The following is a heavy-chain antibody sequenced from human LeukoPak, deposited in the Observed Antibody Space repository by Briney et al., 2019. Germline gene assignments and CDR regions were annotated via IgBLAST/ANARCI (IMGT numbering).Heavy chain of an antibody. CDR2: INPNSGGT. CDR1: GYTFTGYY. CDR3: ARDLARFGEAQYYFDY. J-gene: IGHJ4*02. Sequence: ASVKASCKASGYTFTGYYMHWVRQAPGQGLEWMGWINPNSGGTNYAQKFQGRVTMTRDTSISTAYMELSRLRSDDTAVYYCARDLARFGEAQYYFDYWGQGALVTVSS. D-gene: IGHD3-10*01. V-gene: IGHV1-2*02.